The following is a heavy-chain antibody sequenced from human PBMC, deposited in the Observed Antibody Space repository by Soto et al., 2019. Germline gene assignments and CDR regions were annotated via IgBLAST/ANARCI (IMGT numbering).Heavy chain of an antibody. CDR1: GESISSGGYY. Sequence: QVQLQESGPGLVKPSQTLSLTCSVSGESISSGGYYWSWIRHHPGKGLEWIGYIYDSESAYYNPSLTCRITISMDTSKNHFAMRLSSVTAADTAVSYCARASSSSSAADYWGQGILVTVSA. J-gene: IGHJ4*02. CDR3: ARASSSSSAADY. D-gene: IGHD6-6*01. V-gene: IGHV4-31*03. CDR2: IYDSESA.